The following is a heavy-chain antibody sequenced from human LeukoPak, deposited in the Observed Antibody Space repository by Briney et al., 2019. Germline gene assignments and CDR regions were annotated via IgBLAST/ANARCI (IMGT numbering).Heavy chain of an antibody. CDR2: MNPNNGDS. Sequence: ASVKVSCKASGYTLTNYHINWMRQATGQGLEWMGWMNPNNGDSGYAQKFQGRVTITRDTSISTSYMELRSLRSDDTAVYFCARTTSFTASGYDYWGQGTLVTVSS. CDR1: GYTLTNYH. D-gene: IGHD6-25*01. CDR3: ARTTSFTASGYDY. V-gene: IGHV1-8*03. J-gene: IGHJ4*02.